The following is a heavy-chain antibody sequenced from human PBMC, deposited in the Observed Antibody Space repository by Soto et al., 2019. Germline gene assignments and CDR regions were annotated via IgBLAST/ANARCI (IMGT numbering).Heavy chain of an antibody. CDR2: MNPNSGNT. CDR3: AGSSGWPYFDY. CDR1: GYTFTSYD. V-gene: IGHV1-8*01. J-gene: IGHJ4*02. Sequence: GASVKVSCKASGYTFTSYDINWVRQATGQGLEWMGWMNPNSGNTSYAQKFQGRVTMTRNTSTSTAYMELRSLRSDDTAVYYCAGSSGWPYFDYWGQGTLVTVSS. D-gene: IGHD6-19*01.